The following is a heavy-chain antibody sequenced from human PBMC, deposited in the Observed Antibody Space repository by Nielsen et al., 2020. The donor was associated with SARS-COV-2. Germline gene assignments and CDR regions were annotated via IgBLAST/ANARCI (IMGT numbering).Heavy chain of an antibody. D-gene: IGHD4-17*01. V-gene: IGHV4-59*08. CDR1: GGSISSYY. CDR3: ARANDYGDYYFDY. J-gene: IGHJ4*02. Sequence: SETLSLTCTVSGGSISSYYWSWIRQPPGKGLEWIGYIYYSGSTNYNPSLKSRVTISVDTSKNQFSLKLSSVTAADTALYYCARANDYGDYYFDYWGQGTLVTVSS. CDR2: IYYSGST.